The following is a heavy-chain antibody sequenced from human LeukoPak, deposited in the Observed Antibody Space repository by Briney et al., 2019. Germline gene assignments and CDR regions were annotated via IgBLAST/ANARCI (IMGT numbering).Heavy chain of an antibody. CDR2: IKQDGNEK. D-gene: IGHD3-9*01. CDR1: GFTFSTYW. Sequence: GGSLRLSCAASGFTFSTYWMTWVRQAPGKGLEWVANIKQDGNEKYYVDSVKGRFTISRDNAKNSLYLQMNSLRAEDTAVYYCARVGYDVLTGYYGGYYFDYWGQGTLVTVSS. V-gene: IGHV3-7*03. J-gene: IGHJ4*02. CDR3: ARVGYDVLTGYYGGYYFDY.